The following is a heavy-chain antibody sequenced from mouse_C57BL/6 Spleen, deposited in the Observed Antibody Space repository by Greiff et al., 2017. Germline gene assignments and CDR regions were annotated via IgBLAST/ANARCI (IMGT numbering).Heavy chain of an antibody. CDR1: GFTFTDYY. CDR3: ARRGSSYFDD. D-gene: IGHD1-1*01. Sequence: EVKLMESGGGLVQPGGSLSLSCAASGFTFTDYYMSWVRQPPGKALEWLGFIRNKANGYTTEYSASVKGRFTISRDNSQSILYLQMNALRAEDSATYYCARRGSSYFDDWGQGTTLTVSS. V-gene: IGHV7-3*01. J-gene: IGHJ2*01. CDR2: IRNKANGYTT.